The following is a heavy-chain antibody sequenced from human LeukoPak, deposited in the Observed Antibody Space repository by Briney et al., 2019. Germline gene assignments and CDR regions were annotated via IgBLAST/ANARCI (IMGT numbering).Heavy chain of an antibody. CDR3: AREYYYGSGSQMGFDY. D-gene: IGHD3-10*01. V-gene: IGHV1-18*01. CDR2: ISAYNGNT. CDR1: GYTFTSYG. J-gene: IGHJ4*02. Sequence: GASVKVSCKASGYTFTSYGISWVRQAPGQGLEWMGWISAYNGNTNYAQKLQGRVTITADKSTSTAYMELSSLRSEDTAVYYCAREYYYGSGSQMGFDYWGQGTLVTVSS.